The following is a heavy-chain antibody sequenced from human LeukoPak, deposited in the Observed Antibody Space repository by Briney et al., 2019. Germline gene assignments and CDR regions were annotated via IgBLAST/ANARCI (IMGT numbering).Heavy chain of an antibody. J-gene: IGHJ4*02. V-gene: IGHV5-51*01. CDR1: GYSFARHW. D-gene: IGHD4-17*01. CDR2: IYPGDSDP. Sequence: GEPLNISCKGSGYSFARHWITWVRQMPGKGLEWMGIIYPGDSDPRYSPSFQGQVPISADKSTSTAYLQWGSLKASDTAVYFCARHLLDGAVTTALDYWGQGTLVTVSS. CDR3: ARHLLDGAVTTALDY.